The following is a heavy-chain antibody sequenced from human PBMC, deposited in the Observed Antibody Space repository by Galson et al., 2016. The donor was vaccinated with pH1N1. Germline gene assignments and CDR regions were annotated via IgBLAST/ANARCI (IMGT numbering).Heavy chain of an antibody. Sequence: QSGAEVKKPGESLKISCKGSGSIFIGHWIAWVRQKPGNGLEWMGIIYPGDSDPRYSPSFAGQATISADKSSHTAYVRWSSLKASDTAMYYCARPAHCSGDCYSMGPWGYFDFWGQGTLVAVSS. CDR1: GSIFIGHW. D-gene: IGHD2-21*02. CDR3: ARPAHCSGDCYSMGPWGYFDF. V-gene: IGHV5-51*01. CDR2: IYPGDSDP. J-gene: IGHJ4*03.